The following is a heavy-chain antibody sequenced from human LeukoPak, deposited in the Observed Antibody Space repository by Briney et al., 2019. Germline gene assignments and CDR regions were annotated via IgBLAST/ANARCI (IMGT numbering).Heavy chain of an antibody. CDR3: ARGGDYDFFDY. J-gene: IGHJ4*02. D-gene: IGHD5-12*01. CDR2: ISYDGTNK. CDR1: GFIFDDYG. Sequence: GGSLRLSCAASGFIFDDYGMHWVRQAPGKGLEWLAVISYDGTNKYYADSVKGRFTISRDNSKNTLSLQMNSLRVEDTAVYYCARGGDYDFFDYWGQGTLVTVSS. V-gene: IGHV3-30*03.